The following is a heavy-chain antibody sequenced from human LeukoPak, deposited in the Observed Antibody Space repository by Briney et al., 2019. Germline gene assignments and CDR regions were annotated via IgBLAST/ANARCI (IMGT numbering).Heavy chain of an antibody. D-gene: IGHD6-19*01. CDR2: ISVSGGST. Sequence: PGGSLRLSCAASGFTFSSYSMSWVRQAPGKGLEWVSAISVSGGSTYYADSVKGRFTISRDNSKNTLYLQMNSLRAEDTAVYYCARVGPSGIVVAGTQYFQHWGQGTLVTVSS. V-gene: IGHV3-23*01. J-gene: IGHJ1*01. CDR1: GFTFSSYS. CDR3: ARVGPSGIVVAGTQYFQH.